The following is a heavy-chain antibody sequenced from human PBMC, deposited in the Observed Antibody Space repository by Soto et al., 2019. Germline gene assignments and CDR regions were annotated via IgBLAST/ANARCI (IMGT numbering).Heavy chain of an antibody. CDR3: ARDVLRGYSSGWFDP. CDR2: IYYSGST. Sequence: PSETLSLTCTVSGGSINSGDYYWSWIRQPPGKGLEWIGYIYYSGSTYYNPSLKSRVTISVDTSKNQFSLKLSSVTAADTAVYYCARDVLRGYSSGWFDPWGQGTLVTVSS. V-gene: IGHV4-30-4*01. CDR1: GGSINSGDYY. J-gene: IGHJ5*02. D-gene: IGHD5-18*01.